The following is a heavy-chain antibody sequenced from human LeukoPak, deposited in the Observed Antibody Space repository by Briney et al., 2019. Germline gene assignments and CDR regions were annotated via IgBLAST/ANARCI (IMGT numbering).Heavy chain of an antibody. CDR1: GFTFSSYS. J-gene: IGHJ4*02. CDR2: ISSSSSTI. D-gene: IGHD5-24*01. CDR3: ARDPVEMTTISYFDY. Sequence: GGSLRLSSAASGFTFSSYSMNWVRQAPGKGLEWVSYISSSSSTIYYADSVKGRFTISRDNSKNTLYLQMSSLRAEDTAVYYCARDPVEMTTISYFDYWGQGTLVTVSS. V-gene: IGHV3-48*01.